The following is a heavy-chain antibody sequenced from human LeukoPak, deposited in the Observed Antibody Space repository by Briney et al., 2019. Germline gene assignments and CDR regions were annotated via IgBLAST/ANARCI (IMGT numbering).Heavy chain of an antibody. J-gene: IGHJ4*02. CDR3: AREDDSSSADFDY. Sequence: PSETLSLTCTVSGGSLSSYYWTWIRQPAGKGLEWIGRIYTSGSTNYNPSLKSRVTISADTSKNQFSLKLSSVTAADTAVYYCAREDDSSSADFDYWGQGTLVTVSS. CDR1: GGSLSSYY. CDR2: IYTSGST. D-gene: IGHD6-6*01. V-gene: IGHV4-4*07.